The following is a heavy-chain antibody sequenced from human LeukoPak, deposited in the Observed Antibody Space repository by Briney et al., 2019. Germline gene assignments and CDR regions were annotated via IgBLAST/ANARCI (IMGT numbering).Heavy chain of an antibody. CDR1: GFSVSSYG. V-gene: IGHV3-48*04. CDR2: ISSSGSTM. Sequence: GGSLRLSCAVSGFSVSSYGMSWVRQAPGKGLEWVSYISSSGSTMNYADSVKGRFTISRDNAKNSLYLQMNSLRAEDTAVYYCTRNPRITTGYGMDVWGQGTTVTVSS. J-gene: IGHJ6*02. CDR3: TRNPRITTGYGMDV. D-gene: IGHD3-3*01.